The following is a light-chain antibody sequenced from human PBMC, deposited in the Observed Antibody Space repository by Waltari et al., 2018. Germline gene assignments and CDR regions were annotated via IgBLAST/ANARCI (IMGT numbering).Light chain of an antibody. J-gene: IGKJ4*01. V-gene: IGKV3-20*01. Sequence: EIVLTQSPGTLSLSPGERATLSCRASQTVRTTYLAWYQQKPGQAPTLLIYDTSSRATGIPDRVSGSGSGTDFSLTISSLEPEDFVVYYCQQYDISPLTFGGGTKVETK. CDR3: QQYDISPLT. CDR1: QTVRTTY. CDR2: DTS.